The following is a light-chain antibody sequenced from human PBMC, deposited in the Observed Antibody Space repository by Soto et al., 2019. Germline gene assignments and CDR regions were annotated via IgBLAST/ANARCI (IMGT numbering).Light chain of an antibody. CDR2: DAS. Sequence: EKVMTQSPATLSVSPGERATLSCRASQSVSSNLAWYQQKPGQAPRLLIYDASTRATGIPARFSGSGSGTEFTLTISSLQSEDLAVYYCQQYDDWPETFDQGTKVEIK. CDR3: QQYDDWPET. CDR1: QSVSSN. V-gene: IGKV3-15*01. J-gene: IGKJ1*01.